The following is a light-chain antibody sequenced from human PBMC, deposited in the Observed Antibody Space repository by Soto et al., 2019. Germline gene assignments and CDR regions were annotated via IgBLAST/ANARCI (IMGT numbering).Light chain of an antibody. CDR3: SAWDESLNSVV. Sequence: QSVLTQPPSASGTPGQTVAISCSGSNSNIGSNTVNWYQQFPGTAPKLLIYSNNQRPSGVPDRFSGSKSDTSASLAISGLRSEDEADYYCSAWDESLNSVVFGGGTQLTVL. V-gene: IGLV1-44*01. CDR2: SNN. J-gene: IGLJ2*01. CDR1: NSNIGSNT.